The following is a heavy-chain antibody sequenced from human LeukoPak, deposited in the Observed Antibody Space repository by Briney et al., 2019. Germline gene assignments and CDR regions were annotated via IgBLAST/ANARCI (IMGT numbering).Heavy chain of an antibody. CDR3: ARTYYGSGSYYSH. D-gene: IGHD3-10*01. V-gene: IGHV4-30-4*01. CDR1: AGSISSVDYY. J-gene: IGHJ4*02. CDR2: IYYSGST. Sequence: PSQTLSLTCTVSAGSISSVDYYWSWIRQPPGKGLERIGYIYYSGSTYYNPSLKSRVTISVDTSKNQFSLKLSSVTAADTAVYYCARTYYGSGSYYSHWGQGTLVTVSS.